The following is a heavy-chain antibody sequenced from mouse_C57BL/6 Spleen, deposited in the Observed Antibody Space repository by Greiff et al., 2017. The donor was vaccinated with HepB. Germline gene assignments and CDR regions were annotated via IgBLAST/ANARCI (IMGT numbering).Heavy chain of an antibody. CDR2: INPSTGGT. V-gene: IGHV1-42*01. J-gene: IGHJ3*01. D-gene: IGHD2-3*01. CDR3: ARTLYYDGYYPFAY. CDR1: GYSFTGYY. Sequence: EVQLQQSGPELVKPGASVKISCKASGYSFTGYYMNWVKQSPEKSLEWIGEINPSTGGTTYNQKFKAKATLTVDKSSSTAYMQLKSLTSEDSAVYYCARTLYYDGYYPFAYWGQGTLVTVSA.